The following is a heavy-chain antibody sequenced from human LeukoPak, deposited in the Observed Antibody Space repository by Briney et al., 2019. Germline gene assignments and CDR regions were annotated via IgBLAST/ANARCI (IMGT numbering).Heavy chain of an antibody. CDR3: AKQCGGSDWFDAFDI. V-gene: IGHV3-30*18. Sequence: GGSLRLSCAASGFTFSYYGLHWVRQGPGKGLEWVAVISYDGSNKYYADSVKGRLTISRDNSKNTLYLQMNSLRAEDTAVYYCAKQCGGSDWFDAFDIWGQGTMVTVSS. CDR1: GFTFSYYG. D-gene: IGHD6-19*01. J-gene: IGHJ3*02. CDR2: ISYDGSNK.